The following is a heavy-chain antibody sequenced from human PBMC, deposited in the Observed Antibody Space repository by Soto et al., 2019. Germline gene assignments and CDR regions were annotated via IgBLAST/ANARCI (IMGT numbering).Heavy chain of an antibody. D-gene: IGHD5-12*01. Sequence: PSETLSLTCTVSGGSISSSSYYWGWIRQPPGKGLEWIGSIYYSGSTYYNPSLKSRVTISVDTSKNQFSLKLSSVTAADTAVYYCAKVGTWRYYYYYGMDVWGQGTTVTVSS. CDR2: IYYSGST. CDR1: GGSISSSSYY. V-gene: IGHV4-39*01. CDR3: AKVGTWRYYYYYGMDV. J-gene: IGHJ6*02.